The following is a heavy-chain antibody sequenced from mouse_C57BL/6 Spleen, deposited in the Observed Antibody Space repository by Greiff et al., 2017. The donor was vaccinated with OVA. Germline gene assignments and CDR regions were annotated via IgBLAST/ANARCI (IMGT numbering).Heavy chain of an antibody. CDR1: GYSITSGYY. J-gene: IGHJ3*01. D-gene: IGHD1-1*01. V-gene: IGHV3-6*01. CDR2: ISYDGSN. Sequence: VQLQQSGPGLVKPSQSLSLTCSVTGYSITSGYYWNWIRQFPGNKLEWMGYISYDGSNNYNPSLKNRISITRDTSKNQFFLKLNSVTTEDTATYYCAREGGFTTVGAYWGQGTLVTVSA. CDR3: AREGGFTTVGAY.